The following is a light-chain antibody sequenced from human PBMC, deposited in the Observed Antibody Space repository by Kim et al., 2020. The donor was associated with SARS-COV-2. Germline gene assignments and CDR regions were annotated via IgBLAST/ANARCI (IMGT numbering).Light chain of an antibody. CDR1: SLRSYY. V-gene: IGLV3-19*01. J-gene: IGLJ2*01. Sequence: VALGQTVRITCQGDSLRSYYATWYQQKPGQAPIVVIYGKNNRPSGIPDRFSGSSSGNTASLTITGTQAGDEADYYCNSRDSDDNVVFGGGTKLTVL. CDR2: GKN. CDR3: NSRDSDDNVV.